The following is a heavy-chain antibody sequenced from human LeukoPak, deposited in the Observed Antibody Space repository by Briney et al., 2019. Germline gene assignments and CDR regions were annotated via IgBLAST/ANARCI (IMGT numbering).Heavy chain of an antibody. D-gene: IGHD6-19*01. CDR2: IGGSGGST. CDR3: ANGGSSCWLYHSDD. Sequence: PGGSLRLSCAASGFPFSSYAMYSVRQAPGKGLEWVSAIGGSGGSTYYADSVKGRFTISRDNSKNTLYLQMNSLRAEDTAVYYCANGGSSCWLYHSDDWRQGTLVTVSS. CDR1: GFPFSSYA. J-gene: IGHJ4*02. V-gene: IGHV3-23*01.